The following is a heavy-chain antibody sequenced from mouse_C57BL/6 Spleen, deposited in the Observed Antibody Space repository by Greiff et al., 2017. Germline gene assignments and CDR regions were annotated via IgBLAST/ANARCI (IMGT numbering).Heavy chain of an antibody. V-gene: IGHV2-2*01. CDR3: ARPYGSSYVNYAMDY. CDR2: IWSGGST. J-gene: IGHJ4*01. Sequence: VQLQQSGPGLVQPSQSLSITCTVSGFSLTSYGVHWVRQSPGKGLEWLGVIWSGGSTDYNAAFISRLSISKDKSKSQVFFKMNSLQADDTSIYYCARPYGSSYVNYAMDYWGQGTSVTVSS. D-gene: IGHD1-1*01. CDR1: GFSLTSYG.